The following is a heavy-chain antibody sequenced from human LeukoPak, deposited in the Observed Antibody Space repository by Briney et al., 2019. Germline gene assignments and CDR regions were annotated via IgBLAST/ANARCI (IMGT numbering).Heavy chain of an antibody. CDR2: IRYDGSGK. CDR3: ARGPPVEVASREGLYFDY. Sequence: GGSLRLSCAASGFTFSNHWMNWVPQAPGKGLEWVASIRYDGSGKYYVESVKGRLTISRDDAKNSVFLQMNSLRVEDMGVYYCARGPPVEVASREGLYFDYWGQGTLVTVSS. D-gene: IGHD5-24*01. V-gene: IGHV3-7*04. CDR1: GFTFSNHW. J-gene: IGHJ4*02.